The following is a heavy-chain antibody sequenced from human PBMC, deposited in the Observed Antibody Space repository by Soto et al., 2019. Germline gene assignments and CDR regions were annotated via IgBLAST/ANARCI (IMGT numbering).Heavy chain of an antibody. J-gene: IGHJ4*02. D-gene: IGHD3-3*01. Sequence: EVQLVESGGGLVQPGGSLRLSCAASGFIFSNYWMTWVRQAPGKGLEWVANINQDGSETYYVDSVKGRFTISRDNAKNSLYLQMNSLRAEDTAVYSCARTSFGVATNRGLDYWGQGTLVTVSS. CDR1: GFIFSNYW. CDR3: ARTSFGVATNRGLDY. CDR2: INQDGSET. V-gene: IGHV3-7*01.